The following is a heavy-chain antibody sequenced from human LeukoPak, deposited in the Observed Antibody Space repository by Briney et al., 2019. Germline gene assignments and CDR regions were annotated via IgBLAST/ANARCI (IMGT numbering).Heavy chain of an antibody. CDR2: ISSSSSYI. Sequence: GGSLRLSCAASGFTFSSYSMNWVCQAPGKGLEWVSSISSSSSYIYYADSVKGRFTISRDNAKNSLYLQMNSLRAEDTAVYYCARGIVGATREDYWGQGILVSVSS. J-gene: IGHJ4*02. V-gene: IGHV3-21*01. CDR3: ARGIVGATREDY. D-gene: IGHD1-26*01. CDR1: GFTFSSYS.